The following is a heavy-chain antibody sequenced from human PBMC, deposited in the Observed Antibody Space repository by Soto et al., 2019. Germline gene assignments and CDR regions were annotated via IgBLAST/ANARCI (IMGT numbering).Heavy chain of an antibody. J-gene: IGHJ3*01. V-gene: IGHV3-23*01. D-gene: IGHD6-19*01. Sequence: EGQLLESGGGFEQPGGSLRLSCAASGFTFSSSVMSWVRQAPGKGLEWVSTINDDGGATHYADSVKGRFTISRDNSKYTVFLQMTGLLADDTAVYHCAREGFSSGHAGVFDVWGQGTMVTVSS. CDR2: INDDGGAT. CDR3: AREGFSSGHAGVFDV. CDR1: GFTFSSSV.